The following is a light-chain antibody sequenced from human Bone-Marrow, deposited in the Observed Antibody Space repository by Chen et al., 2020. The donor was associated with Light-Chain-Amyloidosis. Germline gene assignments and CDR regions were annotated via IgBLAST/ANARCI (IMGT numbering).Light chain of an antibody. V-gene: IGLV3-25*03. CDR3: QSADSSGTYEVI. Sequence: SYELTQQPSVSVSPGQTARITCSGDDLPTKYAYGYQQKPGQAPVLVIHRETERPSGISERFSGSSSGTTATLTISGVQAEDEADYHCQSADSSGTYEVIFGGGTKLTVL. J-gene: IGLJ2*01. CDR2: RET. CDR1: DLPTKY.